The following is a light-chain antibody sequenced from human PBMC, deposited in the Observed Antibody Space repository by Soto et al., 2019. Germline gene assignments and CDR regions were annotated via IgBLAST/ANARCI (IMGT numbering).Light chain of an antibody. CDR1: SSDVGIFNY. J-gene: IGLJ2*01. CDR2: EVN. CDR3: CSYAGSNTLI. V-gene: IGLV2-8*01. Sequence: QSVLTQPPSASGSPGQSVTISCTGTSSDVGIFNYVSWYQQHPDQAPKLLIFEVNKRPSGVPDRFSASKSGNTASLTVSGLHAEDEADYYCCSYAGSNTLIFGGGTKLTVL.